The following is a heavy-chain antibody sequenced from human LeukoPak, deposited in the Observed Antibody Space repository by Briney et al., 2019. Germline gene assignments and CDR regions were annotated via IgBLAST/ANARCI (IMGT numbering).Heavy chain of an antibody. Sequence: GGSLRLSCAASGFTFSSYGMHWVRQAPGKGLEWVAFIRYDGSNKYYADSVKGRFTISRDNSKNTLYLQMNSLRAEDTAVYYCARSHDSHTVAGTYYYMDVWGKGTTVTVSS. CDR2: IRYDGSNK. CDR3: ARSHDSHTVAGTYYYMDV. CDR1: GFTFSSYG. J-gene: IGHJ6*03. D-gene: IGHD6-19*01. V-gene: IGHV3-30*02.